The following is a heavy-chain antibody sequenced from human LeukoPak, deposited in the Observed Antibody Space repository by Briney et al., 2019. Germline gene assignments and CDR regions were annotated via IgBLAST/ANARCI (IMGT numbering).Heavy chain of an antibody. CDR2: INHSGST. J-gene: IGHJ4*02. CDR1: GGSFSGYY. D-gene: IGHD6-13*01. V-gene: IGHV4-34*01. CDR3: ARAFYSSSWYHKEDFFDY. Sequence: SETLSLTCAVYGGSFSGYYWSWIRQPPGKGLEWIGEINHSGSTNYNPSLKSRVTISVDTSKNQFSLKLSSVTAADTAVYYCARAFYSSSWYHKEDFFDYWGQGTPVTVSS.